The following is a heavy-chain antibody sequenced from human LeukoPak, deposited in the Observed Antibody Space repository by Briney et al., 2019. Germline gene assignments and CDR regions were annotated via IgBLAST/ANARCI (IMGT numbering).Heavy chain of an antibody. Sequence: SETLSLTCADPVGSVRSSNWWTGVRQPPGKGLEWIGEIYDSGSTSCNPSLKSRVTISVDKSKNQFSLKVSSVTAADTAMYYCASVIGIYYRGFYSWGQGILVTVSS. D-gene: IGHD2/OR15-2a*01. CDR1: VGSVRSSNW. J-gene: IGHJ4*02. CDR3: ASVIGIYYRGFYS. CDR2: IYDSGST. V-gene: IGHV4-4*02.